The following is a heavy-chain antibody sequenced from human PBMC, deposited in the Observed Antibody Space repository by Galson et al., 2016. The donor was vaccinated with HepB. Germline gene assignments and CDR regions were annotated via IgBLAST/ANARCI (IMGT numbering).Heavy chain of an antibody. CDR3: ATGPRKSWLVVRLGY. CDR2: ITHSGIT. D-gene: IGHD6-19*01. Sequence: SETLSLTCAVSDGSFSGHYLNWIRQPPGKGLEWIGEITHSGITNYNPSLKSRVTISVDTSKNQFSLKLNSVTAADTAVYYCATGPRKSWLVVRLGYWGQGTLVTVSA. J-gene: IGHJ4*02. CDR1: DGSFSGHY. V-gene: IGHV4-34*01.